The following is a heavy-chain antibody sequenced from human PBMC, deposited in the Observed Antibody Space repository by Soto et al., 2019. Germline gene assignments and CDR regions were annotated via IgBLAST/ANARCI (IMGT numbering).Heavy chain of an antibody. Sequence: EVQLVESGGGLVQPGGSLRLSCAASGITVSNNYMICVRQAPGKGLECVSLIYSNGDTRYADSVKGRFTISRDNSKNTVYLQMNSLRAEDTAVYYWARDPPGIAAAGGGWGQGTTVTVSS. J-gene: IGHJ6*02. D-gene: IGHD6-13*01. CDR1: GITVSNNY. CDR2: IYSNGDT. CDR3: ARDPPGIAAAGGG. V-gene: IGHV3-66*01.